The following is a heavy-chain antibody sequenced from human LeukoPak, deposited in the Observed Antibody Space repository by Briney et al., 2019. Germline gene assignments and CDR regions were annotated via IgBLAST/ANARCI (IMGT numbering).Heavy chain of an antibody. Sequence: GGSLRLSCAASGFTFSSYSVNWVRQAPGKGLEWVSSISSSSSYIYYADSVKGRFTISRDNAKNSLYLQMNSLRAEDTAVYYCARKGSISGYCSSTSCSTGDYWGQGTLVTVSS. J-gene: IGHJ4*02. V-gene: IGHV3-21*01. CDR3: ARKGSISGYCSSTSCSTGDY. CDR1: GFTFSSYS. CDR2: ISSSSSYI. D-gene: IGHD2-2*02.